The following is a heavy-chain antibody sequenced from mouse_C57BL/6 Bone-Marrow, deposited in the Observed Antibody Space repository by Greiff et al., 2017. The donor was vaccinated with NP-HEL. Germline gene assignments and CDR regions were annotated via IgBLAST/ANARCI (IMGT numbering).Heavy chain of an antibody. V-gene: IGHV3-6*01. Sequence: EVKLMESGPGLVKPSQSLSLTCSVTGYSITSGYYWNWIRQFPGNKLEWMGYISYDGSNNYNPSLKNRISITRDTSKNQFFLKLNSVTTEDTATYYCARMYYFDYWGQGTTLTVSS. CDR1: GYSITSGYY. J-gene: IGHJ2*01. CDR3: ARMYYFDY. CDR2: ISYDGSN.